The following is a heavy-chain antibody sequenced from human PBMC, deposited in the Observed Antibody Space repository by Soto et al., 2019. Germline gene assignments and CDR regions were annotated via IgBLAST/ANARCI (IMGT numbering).Heavy chain of an antibody. V-gene: IGHV3-23*04. J-gene: IGHJ4*02. CDR2: VSATAGTT. CDR3: AKDRLAGGFDY. D-gene: IGHD3-16*01. CDR1: VFTFSNYA. Sequence: DVQLVDSGGGLVQPGGSLRLSCAASVFTFSNYAMSWVRQAPGKGLEWVSLVSATAGTTSYTDSVKGRFTISRDNSRNTVYLQMNSLRADDTAVYYCAKDRLAGGFDYWGQGTMVTVSS.